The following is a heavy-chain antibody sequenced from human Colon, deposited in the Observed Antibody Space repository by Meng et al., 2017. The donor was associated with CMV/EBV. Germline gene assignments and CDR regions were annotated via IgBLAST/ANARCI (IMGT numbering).Heavy chain of an antibody. D-gene: IGHD1-14*01. V-gene: IGHV4-59*01. J-gene: IGHJ4*02. Sequence: QVQLQGTGPGLLRTSEALSLTCIVSGGSFSGYYWNLIRESPGKGLEWIGYIYYKGGNGGTYYNPSLKSRVTMSVDTSKNQFSLKMTSVTAADTAVYYCVRDKSNRLDFWGQGTLVTVSS. CDR2: IYYKGGNGGT. CDR1: GGSFSGYY. CDR3: VRDKSNRLDF.